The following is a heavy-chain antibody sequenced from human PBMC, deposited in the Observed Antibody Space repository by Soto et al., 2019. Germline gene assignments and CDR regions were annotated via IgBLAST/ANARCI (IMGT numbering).Heavy chain of an antibody. Sequence: SETLSLTCAVYGGSFSGYYWSWIRQPPGKGLEWIGEINHSGSTNYNPSLKSRVTISVDTSKNQFSLKLSSVTAADTAMYYCARGVNTMVRGVISNYSDYYGMDVWGQGTTVTVSS. CDR2: INHSGST. CDR3: ARGVNTMVRGVISNYSDYYGMDV. D-gene: IGHD3-10*01. CDR1: GGSFSGYY. V-gene: IGHV4-34*01. J-gene: IGHJ6*02.